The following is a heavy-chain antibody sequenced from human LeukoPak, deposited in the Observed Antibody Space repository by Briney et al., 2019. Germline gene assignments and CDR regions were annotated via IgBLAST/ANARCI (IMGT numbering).Heavy chain of an antibody. CDR1: GFTFSSYS. J-gene: IGHJ4*02. CDR2: VSSSSRYI. V-gene: IGHV3-21*01. CDR3: TTAKNDY. Sequence: GGSLRLSCAASGFTFSSYSMNWVRQAPGKGLEWVSSVSSSSRYIYYADSVKGRFSISRDNAKNSLYLQMNSLGAEDTAVYYCTTAKNDYWGQGTLVTVFS.